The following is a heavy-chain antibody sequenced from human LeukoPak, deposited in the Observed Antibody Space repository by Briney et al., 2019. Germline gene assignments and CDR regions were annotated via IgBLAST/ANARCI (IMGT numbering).Heavy chain of an antibody. J-gene: IGHJ6*02. V-gene: IGHV3-53*01. D-gene: IGHD1-14*01. CDR2: IYSGGST. Sequence: QPGGSLRLSCAASGFTVSSNYMSWVRQAPRKGLEWVSVIYSGGSTYYADSVKGRFTISRDNSKNTLYLQMNSLRAEDTAVYYCARGYKSAATATNYYYYGMDVWGQGTTVTVSS. CDR1: GFTVSSNY. CDR3: ARGYKSAATATNYYYYGMDV.